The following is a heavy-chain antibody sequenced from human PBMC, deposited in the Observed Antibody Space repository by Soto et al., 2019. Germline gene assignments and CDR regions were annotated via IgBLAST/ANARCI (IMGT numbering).Heavy chain of an antibody. CDR2: ISWNSGSI. CDR3: ATGGSSGWSDNAFDI. CDR1: GFTFDDYA. V-gene: IGHV3-9*01. J-gene: IGHJ3*02. Sequence: GGSLRLSCAASGFTFDDYAMHWVRQAPGKGLEWVSGISWNSGSIGYADSVKGRFTISRDNAKNSLYLQMNSLRAEDTAVYYCATGGSSGWSDNAFDIWGQGTMVTVSS. D-gene: IGHD6-19*01.